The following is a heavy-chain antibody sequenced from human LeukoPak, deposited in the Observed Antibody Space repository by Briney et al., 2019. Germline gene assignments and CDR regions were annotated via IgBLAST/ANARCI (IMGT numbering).Heavy chain of an antibody. J-gene: IGHJ5*02. CDR3: ARGSECGGDCSNWFDP. CDR1: GLTFSSYS. D-gene: IGHD2-21*02. CDR2: ISSSSSYI. Sequence: GGSLRLSCAASGLTFSSYSMNWVRQAPGKGLEWVSSISSSSSYIYYADSVKGRFTISRDNAKNSLYLQMNSLRAEDTAVYYCARGSECGGDCSNWFDPWGQGTLVTVSS. V-gene: IGHV3-21*01.